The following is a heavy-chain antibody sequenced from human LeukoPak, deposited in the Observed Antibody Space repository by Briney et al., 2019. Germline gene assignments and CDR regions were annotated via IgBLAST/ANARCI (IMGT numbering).Heavy chain of an antibody. CDR3: ARPEDRDGYNFGY. J-gene: IGHJ4*02. D-gene: IGHD5-24*01. Sequence: GESLNISCKGSGYSFTSYWIGWVRPMPGKGLEWMGIIYPGDSDPRYSPSFQGQVTISADKSISTAYLQWSSLKASDTAMYYCARPEDRDGYNFGYWGQGTLVTVSS. CDR2: IYPGDSDP. V-gene: IGHV5-51*01. CDR1: GYSFTSYW.